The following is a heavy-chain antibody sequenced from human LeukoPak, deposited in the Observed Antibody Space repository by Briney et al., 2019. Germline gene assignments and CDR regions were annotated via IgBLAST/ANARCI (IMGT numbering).Heavy chain of an antibody. J-gene: IGHJ4*02. V-gene: IGHV3-23*01. CDR2: ISGSGDST. CDR1: GLTFSVYG. Sequence: PEGSLRLSCTASGLTFSVYGMSWVRQAPGKGLEWVSTISGSGDSTHYADSVKGRFTISRDNSKNTLYLQMNSLRAEDTAVYYCAKDPLAVWGQGTLVTVSS. CDR3: AKDPLAV. D-gene: IGHD6-19*01.